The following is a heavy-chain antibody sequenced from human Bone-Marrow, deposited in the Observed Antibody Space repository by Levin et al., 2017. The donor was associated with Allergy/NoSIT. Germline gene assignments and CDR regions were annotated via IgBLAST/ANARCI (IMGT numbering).Heavy chain of an antibody. CDR3: ARDQALWLQLDY. CDR2: ISSSSSYI. D-gene: IGHD5-24*01. CDR1: GFTFSSYS. Sequence: MTGGSLRLSCAASGFTFSSYSMNWVRQAPGKGLEWVSSISSSSSYIYYADSVKGRFTISRDNAKNSLYLQMNSLRAEDTAVYYCARDQALWLQLDYWGQGTLVTVSS. V-gene: IGHV3-21*01. J-gene: IGHJ4*02.